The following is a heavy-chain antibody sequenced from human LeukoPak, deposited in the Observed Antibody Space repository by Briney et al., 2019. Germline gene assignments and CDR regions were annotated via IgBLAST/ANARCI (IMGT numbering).Heavy chain of an antibody. CDR3: VRGRERVAATNNWFDP. CDR1: GLTFSMPA. CDR2: IQNDGNSK. V-gene: IGHV3-30*02. J-gene: IGHJ5*02. Sequence: PGGSLRLSCAASGLTFSMPAMDWVRQAPGKGLEWVAFIQNDGNSKNYADSVKGRFTISRDNSKNTLYLQMNSLRAEDTAVYYCVRGRERVAATNNWFDPWGQGTLVTVSS. D-gene: IGHD2-15*01.